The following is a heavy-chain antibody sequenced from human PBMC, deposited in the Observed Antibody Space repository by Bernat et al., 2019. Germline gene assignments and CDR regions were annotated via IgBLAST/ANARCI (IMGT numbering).Heavy chain of an antibody. CDR1: GFSLSTSGVG. D-gene: IGHD3-9*01. Sequence: QITLKESGPTLVKPTQTLTLTCTFSGFSLSTSGVGVGWIRQPPGKALEWLALIYWDDDKRYSPSLKSRLTITKDTPKNQVVLTMTNMDPVDTATYYCAHRAGDYDILTGYYTYYFDYWGQGTLVTVSS. CDR3: AHRAGDYDILTGYYTYYFDY. V-gene: IGHV2-5*02. CDR2: IYWDDDK. J-gene: IGHJ4*02.